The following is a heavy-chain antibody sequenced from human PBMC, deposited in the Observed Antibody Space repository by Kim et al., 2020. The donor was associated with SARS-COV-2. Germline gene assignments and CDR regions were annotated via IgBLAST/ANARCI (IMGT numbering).Heavy chain of an antibody. Sequence: AVSVKGRFTISRDNSNNTLYLQMNSLRAEDTAVYYCARDLVVVAATPLDYWGQGTLVTVSS. J-gene: IGHJ4*02. CDR3: ARDLVVVAATPLDY. D-gene: IGHD2-15*01. V-gene: IGHV3-30*01.